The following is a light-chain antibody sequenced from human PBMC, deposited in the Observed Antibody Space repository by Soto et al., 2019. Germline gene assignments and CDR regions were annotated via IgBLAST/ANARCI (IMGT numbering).Light chain of an antibody. J-gene: IGLJ3*02. CDR3: QSYDSSLSGWV. CDR2: GNN. V-gene: IGLV1-40*01. CDR1: SSNIGAAYD. Sequence: QSVLTQPPSVSGAPVQKVTISCTRSSSNIGAAYDVHWYQHLPGTAPKLLIYGNNNRPSGVPDRFSGSKSGTSASLAITGLQAEDEADYYFQSYDSSLSGWVFGGGTKLTVL.